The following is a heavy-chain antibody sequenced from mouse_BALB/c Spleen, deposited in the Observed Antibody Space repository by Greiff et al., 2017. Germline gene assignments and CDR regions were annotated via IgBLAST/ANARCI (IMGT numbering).Heavy chain of an antibody. Sequence: EVMLVESGGGLVKPGGSLKLSCAASGFTFSSYAMSWVRQSPEKRLEWVAEISSGGSYTYYPDTVTGRFTISRDNAKNTLYLEMSSLRSEDTAMYYCAREDYGSSPPYAMDYWGQGTSVTVSS. J-gene: IGHJ4*01. D-gene: IGHD1-1*01. CDR3: AREDYGSSPPYAMDY. V-gene: IGHV5-9-4*01. CDR1: GFTFSSYA. CDR2: ISSGGSYT.